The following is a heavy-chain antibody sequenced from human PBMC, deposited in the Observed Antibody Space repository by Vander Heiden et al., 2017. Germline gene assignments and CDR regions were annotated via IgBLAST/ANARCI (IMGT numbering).Heavy chain of an antibody. CDR3: ARESRVRWELQFDY. Sequence: QVQLQESGPGLVKPSETLSLTCTVSGGSVSSGSYYWSWIRQPPGKGLEWIGYIYYSGSTNYNPSLKSRVTISVDTSKNQFSLKLSSVTAADTAVYYCARESRVRWELQFDYWGQGTLVTVSS. V-gene: IGHV4-61*01. CDR2: IYYSGST. CDR1: GGSVSSGSYY. J-gene: IGHJ4*02. D-gene: IGHD1-26*01.